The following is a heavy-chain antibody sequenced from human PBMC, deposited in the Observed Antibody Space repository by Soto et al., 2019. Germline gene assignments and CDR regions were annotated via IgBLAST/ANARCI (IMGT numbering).Heavy chain of an antibody. CDR3: AKRPRELRNFDY. J-gene: IGHJ4*02. D-gene: IGHD1-7*01. CDR1: GFTFSNYV. CDR2: ISGSGGAT. V-gene: IGHV3-23*01. Sequence: EVQLLDSGGGLVQPGGSLRRSCAASGFTFSNYVMSWVRQAPGTGLEWVSSISGSGGATYYADFVKGRFTISRDNSQNTLYLQMNRLRAEDTAVYYCAKRPRELRNFDYWGRGTLVTVSS.